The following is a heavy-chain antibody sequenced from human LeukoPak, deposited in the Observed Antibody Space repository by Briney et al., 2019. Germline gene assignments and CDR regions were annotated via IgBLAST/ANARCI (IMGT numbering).Heavy chain of an antibody. CDR2: INPNSGGT. CDR3: ARDLEDIVVVVAATGFDY. J-gene: IGHJ4*02. D-gene: IGHD2-15*01. CDR1: GYTFTGYY. Sequence: ASVKVSCKASGYTFTGYYMHWVRQAPGQGLEWMGWINPNSGGTNYAQKFQGRVTMTRDTSISTAYMELSRLRSDDTAVYYCARDLEDIVVVVAATGFDYWGQGTLVTVPS. V-gene: IGHV1-2*02.